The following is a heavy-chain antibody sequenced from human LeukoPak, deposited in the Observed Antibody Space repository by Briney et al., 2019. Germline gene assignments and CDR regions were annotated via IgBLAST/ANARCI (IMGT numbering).Heavy chain of an antibody. CDR1: GFTFSDYY. V-gene: IGHV3-11*04. CDR3: ARSRSGGSLNWFDP. D-gene: IGHD2-15*01. CDR2: ISSSSSTI. Sequence: GGSLRLSCAASGFTFSDYYMSWIRQAPGKGLEWVSYISSSSSTIYYADSLKGRFTISRDNAKNSLFLQMNSLRAEDTAVYYCARSRSGGSLNWFDPWGQGTLVTVSS. J-gene: IGHJ5*02.